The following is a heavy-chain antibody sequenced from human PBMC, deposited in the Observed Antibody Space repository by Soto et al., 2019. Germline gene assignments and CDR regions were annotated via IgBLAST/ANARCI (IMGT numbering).Heavy chain of an antibody. CDR3: GAEEGSIIGAVA. CDR2: MNQDGSEK. CDR1: GFTFRSYW. V-gene: IGHV3-7*01. Sequence: GGSLRLSCAVSGFTFRSYWMSWVRQAPGKGLEWVANMNQDGSEKYYVDSVKGRVTISRDNAKNSLYLQMNSLRAEDTAIYYCGAEEGSIIGAVAWGQGTRV. D-gene: IGHD3-3*01. J-gene: IGHJ5*02.